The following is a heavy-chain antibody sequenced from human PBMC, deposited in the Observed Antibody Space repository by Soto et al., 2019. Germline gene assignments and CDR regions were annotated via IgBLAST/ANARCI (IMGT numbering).Heavy chain of an antibody. CDR3: ARLSEVTTYYYYYFLDV. Sequence: SETLSLTCTVSGGSISSSNWWSWVRQPPGKGLEWIGEIYHSGSTNYNPSLKSRVTISVDTSKNQFSLKLSSVTAADTAVYYCARLSEVTTYYYYYFLDVWGKGTTVTVSS. CDR2: IYHSGST. CDR1: GGSISSSNW. V-gene: IGHV4-4*02. D-gene: IGHD4-17*01. J-gene: IGHJ6*03.